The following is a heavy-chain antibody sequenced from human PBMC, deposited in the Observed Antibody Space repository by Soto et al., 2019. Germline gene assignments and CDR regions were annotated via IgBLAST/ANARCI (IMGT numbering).Heavy chain of an antibody. CDR3: ARGKSSSIAARPYDY. Sequence: SETLSLTCTVSGGSISSSSYYWGWIRQPPGKGLEWIGEINHSGSTNYNPSLRSRVTISVDTSKNQFSLKLSSVTAADTAVYYCARGKSSSIAARPYDYWGQGTLVTVS. CDR2: INHSGST. J-gene: IGHJ4*02. CDR1: GGSISSSSYY. V-gene: IGHV4-39*07. D-gene: IGHD6-6*01.